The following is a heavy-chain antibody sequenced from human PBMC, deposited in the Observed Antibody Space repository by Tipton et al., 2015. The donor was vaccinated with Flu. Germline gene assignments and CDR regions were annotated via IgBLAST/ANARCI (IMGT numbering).Heavy chain of an antibody. Sequence: TLSLTCSVSGNSMGSDYYWGWIRQPPGKGLEWIGNIHRSGNTYRNPSLKSRVTVSVDTSKNQFSLKLRSVTAADTAVYYCARGNGDANTYLDSWGQGTLVTVSS. CDR3: ARGNGDANTYLDS. V-gene: IGHV4-38-2*02. D-gene: IGHD2-8*01. CDR1: GNSMGSDYY. CDR2: IHRSGNT. J-gene: IGHJ4*02.